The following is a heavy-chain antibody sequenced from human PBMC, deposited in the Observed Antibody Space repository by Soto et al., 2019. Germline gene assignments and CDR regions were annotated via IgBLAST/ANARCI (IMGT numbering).Heavy chain of an antibody. CDR1: GFTFSSYG. CDR2: IWYDGSNK. V-gene: IGHV3-33*01. J-gene: IGHJ4*02. Sequence: QVQLVESGGGVVQPGRSLRLSCAASGFTFSSYGMYWVRQAPGKGLEWVAVIWYDGSNKYYADSVKGRFTISRDNSKNTLYLQMNSLRAGDTAVYYCAREGWGILGVTGDDYWGQGTLVTVSS. D-gene: IGHD1-26*01. CDR3: AREGWGILGVTGDDY.